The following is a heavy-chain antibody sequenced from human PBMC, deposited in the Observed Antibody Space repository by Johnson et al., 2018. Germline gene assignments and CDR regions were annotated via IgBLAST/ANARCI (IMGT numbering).Heavy chain of an antibody. CDR1: GFTFDDYA. CDR2: ISWNSGSI. Sequence: LVQSGGGLVQPGRSLRLSCAASGFTFDDYAMHWVRQAPGKGLEGVSGISWNSGSIGYADSVKGRFTISRANAKNSLYLQMNSLRAEDTALYYCAKANGAYMYYRNRDAAFDIWGQGTMVTVSS. V-gene: IGHV3-9*01. J-gene: IGHJ3*02. D-gene: IGHD2-8*01. CDR3: AKANGAYMYYRNRDAAFDI.